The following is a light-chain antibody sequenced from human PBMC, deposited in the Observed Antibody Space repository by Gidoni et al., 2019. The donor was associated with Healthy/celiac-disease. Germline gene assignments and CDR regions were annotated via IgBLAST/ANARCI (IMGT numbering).Light chain of an antibody. V-gene: IGKV3-11*01. J-gene: IGKJ4*01. Sequence: EIVLTQSPATLSLSPGERATLSCRASQSVSSYLAWYQQKPGQAPSLLIYDASNRATGIPARFSGSGSGTDFTLTISSLEPEDFAVYYCQQRSNWPALTFGEXTKVEIK. CDR3: QQRSNWPALT. CDR1: QSVSSY. CDR2: DAS.